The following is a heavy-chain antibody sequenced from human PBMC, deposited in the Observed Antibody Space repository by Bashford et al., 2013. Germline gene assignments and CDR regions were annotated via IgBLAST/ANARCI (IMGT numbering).Heavy chain of an antibody. CDR3: AXEFGVNRYNWFRP. J-gene: IGHJ5*01. CDR2: ISADAAKT. D-gene: IGHD3-10*01. Sequence: IVWVRQAPGQGLEWMGWISADAAKTHYARNLQGRVTMTTDTSTSTASMELRSLRSDDTAVYYCAXEFGVNRYNWFRPVGRGTLVTVSS. V-gene: IGHV1-18*01.